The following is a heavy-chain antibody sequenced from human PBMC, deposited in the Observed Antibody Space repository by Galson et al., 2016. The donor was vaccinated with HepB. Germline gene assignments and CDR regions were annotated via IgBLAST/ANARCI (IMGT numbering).Heavy chain of an antibody. CDR1: GGSISSGGYY. J-gene: IGHJ4*02. Sequence: LSLTCTVSGGSISSGGYYWSWIRQHPGKGLEWIGYIYHSGSTYYNPSLKSRVSISVDTSKNQFSLRLSSVTAADTAVYYCAGDGSSGSGNFGYWGQGTLVTVSS. D-gene: IGHD3-10*01. CDR3: AGDGSSGSGNFGY. CDR2: IYHSGST. V-gene: IGHV4-31*03.